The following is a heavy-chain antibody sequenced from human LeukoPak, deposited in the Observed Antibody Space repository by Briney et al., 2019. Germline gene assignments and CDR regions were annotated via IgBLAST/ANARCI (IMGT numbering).Heavy chain of an antibody. V-gene: IGHV3-30-3*01. Sequence: GGSLRLACAASGFTFSSYPMHWVSQAPGKGLEWVAVISSYGSNPYYADSVKGRFTISRDNSKNTLYLQMNSLRAEDTAVYHCASLVVGAATPDTFDIWGQGTMVTVSS. J-gene: IGHJ3*02. D-gene: IGHD1-26*01. CDR3: ASLVVGAATPDTFDI. CDR1: GFTFSSYP. CDR2: ISSYGSNP.